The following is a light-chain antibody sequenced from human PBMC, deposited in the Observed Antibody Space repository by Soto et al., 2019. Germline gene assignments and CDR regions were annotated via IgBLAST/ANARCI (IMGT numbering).Light chain of an antibody. CDR3: QQSYRSPFT. CDR2: ATS. V-gene: IGKV1-39*01. Sequence: DILMTQSPSSLSASVGDRVTITCRASQSISNYLNWYQQKPGRAPKLLVYATSRLQSGVPSRFGGSGSGTDFTLTISSLQPEDFAAYYCQQSYRSPFTFGGGTRVEIK. J-gene: IGKJ4*01. CDR1: QSISNY.